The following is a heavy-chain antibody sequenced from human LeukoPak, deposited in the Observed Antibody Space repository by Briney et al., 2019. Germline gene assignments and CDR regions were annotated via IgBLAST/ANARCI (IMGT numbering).Heavy chain of an antibody. CDR2: TYYRSKWYN. J-gene: IGHJ4*02. CDR3: ARDYDYGGYGTYEDY. CDR1: GDSVSSNNVA. D-gene: IGHD4-17*01. Sequence: SQTLSLTCAISGDSVSSNNVAWNWIRQSPSRGLEWLGRTYYRSKWYNDYAVSVKRRIIINPDTSKNQFSLQLNSVTPEDTAVYYCARDYDYGGYGTYEDYWGQGTLVTVSS. V-gene: IGHV6-1*01.